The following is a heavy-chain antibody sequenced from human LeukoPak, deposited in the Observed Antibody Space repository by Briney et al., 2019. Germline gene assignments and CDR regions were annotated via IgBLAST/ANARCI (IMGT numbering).Heavy chain of an antibody. CDR2: IYSGGST. J-gene: IGHJ3*02. D-gene: IGHD3-9*01. CDR1: GFTVSSNY. V-gene: IGHV3-53*01. Sequence: GGSLRLSCAASGFTVSSNYMSWVRQAPGKGLEWVSAIYSGGSTYYADSVKGRFTISRDNSKNTLYLQMNSLRAEDTAVYYCASNHRYFDWFGFDIWGQGTMVTVSS. CDR3: ASNHRYFDWFGFDI.